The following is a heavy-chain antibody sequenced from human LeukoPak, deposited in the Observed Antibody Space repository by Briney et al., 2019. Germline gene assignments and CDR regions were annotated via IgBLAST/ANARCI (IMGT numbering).Heavy chain of an antibody. CDR3: ARSGMEYYYGMDV. J-gene: IGHJ6*02. CDR1: GYSFTSYW. CDR2: IYPGDSDT. Sequence: GASLKISCKASGYSFTSYWIVWVRPLPEKGLEWMGIIYPGDSDTRYSPSFQGQVTISADKSISTAYLQWSSLKASDTAMYYCARSGMEYYYGMDVWGQGTTVTVSS. V-gene: IGHV5-51*01. D-gene: IGHD3-3*01.